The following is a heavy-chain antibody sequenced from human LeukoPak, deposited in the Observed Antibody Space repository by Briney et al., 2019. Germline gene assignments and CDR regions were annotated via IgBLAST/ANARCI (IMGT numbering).Heavy chain of an antibody. V-gene: IGHV3-30*18. J-gene: IGHJ4*02. D-gene: IGHD3-9*01. CDR3: AKDQRGDILTGSPFDY. CDR1: AFTFSRYG. CDR2: ISYDGNNK. Sequence: GGSLRLSCAASAFTFSRYGMHWVRQAPGKGLEWVALISYDGNNKYYADSVKGRFTISRDNSENTLYLQMNSLRAEDTAVYFCAKDQRGDILTGSPFDYWGQGTLVTVSS.